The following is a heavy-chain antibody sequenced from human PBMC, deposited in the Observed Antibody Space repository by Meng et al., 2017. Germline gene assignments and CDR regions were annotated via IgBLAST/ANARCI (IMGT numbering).Heavy chain of an antibody. CDR3: ARGLKSSTVTLELFDI. CDR2: IYYSGST. D-gene: IGHD4-17*01. Sequence: SETLSLTCTVSGGSISSSSYYWSWIRQPPGKGLEWIGYIYYSGSTNYNPSLKSRVTISVDTSKNQFSLKLSSVTAADTAVYYCARGLKSSTVTLELFDIWGQGTMVTVSS. J-gene: IGHJ3*02. V-gene: IGHV4-61*05. CDR1: GGSISSSSYY.